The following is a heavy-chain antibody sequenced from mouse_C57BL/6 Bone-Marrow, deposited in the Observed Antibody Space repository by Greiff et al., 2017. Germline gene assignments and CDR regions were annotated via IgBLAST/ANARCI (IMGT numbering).Heavy chain of an antibody. Sequence: VQRVESGPELVKPGASVKLSCKASGYTFTSYDINWVKQRPGQGLEWIGWIYPRDGSTKYNEKFKGKATLTVDTSSSTAYMELHSLTSEDSAVYFCARGASFAYWGQGTLVTVSA. CDR1: GYTFTSYD. CDR3: ARGASFAY. CDR2: IYPRDGST. D-gene: IGHD3-1*01. J-gene: IGHJ3*01. V-gene: IGHV1-85*01.